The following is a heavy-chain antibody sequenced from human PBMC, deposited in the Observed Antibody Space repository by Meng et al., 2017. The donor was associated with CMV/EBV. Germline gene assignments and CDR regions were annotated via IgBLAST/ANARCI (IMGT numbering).Heavy chain of an antibody. CDR2: IYYSGST. CDR1: GGSISSSSYY. Sequence: SETLSLTCTVSGGSISSSSYYWGWIRQPPGKGLEWIGSIYYSGSTYYNPSLKSRVTISVDTSKNQFSLKLSSVTAADTAVYYCARAWGGIVVVPAAMGIDYWGQGTLVTVSS. V-gene: IGHV4-39*07. J-gene: IGHJ4*02. CDR3: ARAWGGIVVVPAAMGIDY. D-gene: IGHD2-2*01.